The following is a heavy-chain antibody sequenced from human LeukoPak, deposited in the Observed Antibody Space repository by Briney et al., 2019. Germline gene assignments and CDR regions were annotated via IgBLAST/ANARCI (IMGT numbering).Heavy chain of an antibody. D-gene: IGHD3-10*01. CDR2: ISAKNGNT. V-gene: IGHV1-18*01. Sequence: ASVRDSFMASRYTFTNYGISWVRQAPGQGRAWMGWISAKNGNTNYAQKLQGRVTMTTDTSTSTAYMELRNLRSDDTAVYYCARDAKYYYGSGSFDYWGQGTLVTVSS. CDR3: ARDAKYYYGSGSFDY. J-gene: IGHJ4*02. CDR1: RYTFTNYG.